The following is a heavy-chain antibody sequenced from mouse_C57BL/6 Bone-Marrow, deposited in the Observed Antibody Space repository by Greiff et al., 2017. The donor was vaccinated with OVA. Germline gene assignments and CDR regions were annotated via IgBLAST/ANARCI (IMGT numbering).Heavy chain of an antibody. V-gene: IGHV1-26*01. CDR3: ATDYDLLFDY. CDR2: INPNNGGT. CDR1: GYTFTDYY. J-gene: IGHJ2*01. D-gene: IGHD2-4*01. Sequence: EVQLQQSGPELVKPGASVKISCKASGYTFTDYYMNWVKQSHGKSLEWIGDINPNNGGTSYNQKFKGKATLTVDKSSSTAYMELRSLTSEDSAVYYCATDYDLLFDYWGQGTTLTVSS.